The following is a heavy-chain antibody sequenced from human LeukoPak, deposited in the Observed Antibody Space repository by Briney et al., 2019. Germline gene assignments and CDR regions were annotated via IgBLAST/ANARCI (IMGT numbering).Heavy chain of an antibody. CDR2: IYYSGST. CDR1: GGSISSSSYY. Sequence: SETLSLTCTVSGGSISSSSYYWGWIRQPPGKGLEWIGSIYYSGSTYYNPSLKSRVTISVDTSKNQFSLKLSSVTAADTAVYYCAYYGSGRNRWFDPWGQGTLVTVSS. J-gene: IGHJ5*02. D-gene: IGHD3-10*01. V-gene: IGHV4-39*07. CDR3: AYYGSGRNRWFDP.